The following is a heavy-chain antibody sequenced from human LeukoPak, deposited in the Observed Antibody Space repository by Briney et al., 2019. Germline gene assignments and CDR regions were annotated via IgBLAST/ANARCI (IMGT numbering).Heavy chain of an antibody. CDR3: AKAARVVVDSESDWFDP. CDR2: ISWNSGSI. Sequence: GGSLRLSCAASGFTFDDYAMHWVRQAPGKGLEWVSGISWNSGSIGYADSVKGRFTISRDNAKNSLYLQINSLRAEDTALYYCAKAARVVVDSESDWFDPWDQGTLVTVSS. CDR1: GFTFDDYA. D-gene: IGHD2-15*01. V-gene: IGHV3-9*01. J-gene: IGHJ5*02.